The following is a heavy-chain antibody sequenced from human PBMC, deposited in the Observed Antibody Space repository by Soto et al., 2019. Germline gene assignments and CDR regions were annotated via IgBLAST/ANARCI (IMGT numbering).Heavy chain of an antibody. CDR2: IYYSGST. CDR3: ARHAAGMWFGDAGFDL. J-gene: IGHJ3*01. Sequence: QLHLQESGPGLVKPSETLSLTCTVSGGSISSSSHYWGWIRQPPGKGLEWIGSIYYSGSTYYNPSLESRVAIAVDTSKNHCSLKLTSVTAPDTAVYYCARHAAGMWFGDAGFDLWGQGTMVTVSS. CDR1: GGSISSSSHY. V-gene: IGHV4-39*01. D-gene: IGHD3-10*01.